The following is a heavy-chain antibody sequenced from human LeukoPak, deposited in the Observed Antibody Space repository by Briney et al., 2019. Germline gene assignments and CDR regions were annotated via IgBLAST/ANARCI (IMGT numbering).Heavy chain of an antibody. CDR1: GYTFTGYY. CDR2: INPNSGGT. J-gene: IGHJ6*02. CDR3: ARSVNDFWSGYYYYYGMDV. D-gene: IGHD3-3*01. Sequence: ASVKVSCKASGYTFTGYYMHWVRQAPGQGLEWMGWINPNSGGTNYAQKFQGRVTMTRDTSISTAYMELSRLRSDDTAVYYCARSVNDFWSGYYYYYGMDVWGQGTTVTVSS. V-gene: IGHV1-2*02.